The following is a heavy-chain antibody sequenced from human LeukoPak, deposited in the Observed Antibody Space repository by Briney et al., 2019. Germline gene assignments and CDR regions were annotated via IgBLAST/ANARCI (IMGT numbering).Heavy chain of an antibody. Sequence: SETLSLTCTVSGYSISSHYYWGWIRQPPGKGLEWIGSVYHSGSTYYNPSLKSRVTISLDTSKNQFSLKLSSVTAADTAVYYCARHGGGNSRRYYFDYWGQGTLVTVSS. CDR1: GYSISSHYY. CDR3: ARHGGGNSRRYYFDY. V-gene: IGHV4-38-2*02. D-gene: IGHD4-23*01. J-gene: IGHJ4*02. CDR2: VYHSGST.